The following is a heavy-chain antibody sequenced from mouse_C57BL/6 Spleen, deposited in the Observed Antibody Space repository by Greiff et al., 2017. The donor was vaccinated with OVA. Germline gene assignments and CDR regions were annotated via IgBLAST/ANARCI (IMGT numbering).Heavy chain of an antibody. CDR1: GFTFSSYA. V-gene: IGHV5-9-1*02. CDR3: TRAGDWYFDG. J-gene: IGHJ1*03. Sequence: EVMLVESGEGLVKPGGSLKLSCAASGFTFSSYAMSWVRQTPEKRLEWVAYISSGGDYIYYADTVKGRFTISRANARNTLYLQMSSLKSEDTAMYYWTRAGDWYFDGWGTGTTVTVSA. CDR2: ISSGGDYI.